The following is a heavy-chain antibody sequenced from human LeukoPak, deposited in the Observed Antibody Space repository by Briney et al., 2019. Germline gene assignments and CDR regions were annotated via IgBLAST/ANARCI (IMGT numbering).Heavy chain of an antibody. CDR3: ARLAQEMATINVYFDY. Sequence: ASVKVSCKASGYTSTGYYMHWVRQAPGQGLEWMGWINPNSGGTNYAQKFQGRVTMTRDTSISTAYMELSRLRSDDTAVYYCARLAQEMATINVYFDYWGQGTLVTVSS. V-gene: IGHV1-2*02. CDR2: INPNSGGT. CDR1: GYTSTGYY. D-gene: IGHD5-24*01. J-gene: IGHJ4*02.